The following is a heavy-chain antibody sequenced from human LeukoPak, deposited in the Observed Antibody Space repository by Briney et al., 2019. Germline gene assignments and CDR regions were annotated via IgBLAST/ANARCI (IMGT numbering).Heavy chain of an antibody. CDR1: GFTFSSYG. J-gene: IGHJ5*02. CDR3: ARDLFSAGSDP. Sequence: GGSLRLSCAASGFTFSSYGMHWVRQAPGKGLEWVAVIWYDGSNKYYADSVKGRFTISRDNAKNSLYLQMNSLRAEDTAVYYCARDLFSAGSDPWGQGTLVTVSS. CDR2: IWYDGSNK. D-gene: IGHD3-10*02. V-gene: IGHV3-33*01.